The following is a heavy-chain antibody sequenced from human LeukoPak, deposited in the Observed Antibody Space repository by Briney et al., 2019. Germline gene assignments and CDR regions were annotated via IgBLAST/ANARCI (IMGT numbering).Heavy chain of an antibody. D-gene: IGHD3-16*01. Sequence: GGSLRLSCAASGFTFGSYWMSWVRQAPGKGLEWVANIKHDGSEKYYVDSVKGRFAISRDNAKNSLYLQMNSLRAEDTAVFYCARDHWGPGDYWGQGTLVTVSS. CDR3: ARDHWGPGDY. CDR2: IKHDGSEK. V-gene: IGHV3-7*01. CDR1: GFTFGSYW. J-gene: IGHJ4*02.